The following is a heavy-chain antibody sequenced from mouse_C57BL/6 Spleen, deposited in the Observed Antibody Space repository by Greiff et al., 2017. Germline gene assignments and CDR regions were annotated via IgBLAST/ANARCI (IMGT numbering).Heavy chain of an antibody. J-gene: IGHJ3*01. V-gene: IGHV1-64*01. Sequence: VQLQQPGAELVKPGASVKLSCKASGYTFTSYWMHWVKQRPGQGLEWIGMIHPNSGSTNYNEKFKSKATLTVDKSSSTAYMQLSSLTSEDSAVYYGARVAYYSNYVGFAYWGQGTLVTVSA. D-gene: IGHD2-5*01. CDR3: ARVAYYSNYVGFAY. CDR1: GYTFTSYW. CDR2: IHPNSGST.